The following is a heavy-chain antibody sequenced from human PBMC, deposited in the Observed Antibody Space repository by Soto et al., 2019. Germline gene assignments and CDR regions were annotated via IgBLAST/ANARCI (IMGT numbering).Heavy chain of an antibody. D-gene: IGHD1-26*01. CDR3: ARGGSYNDL. V-gene: IGHV1-2*02. CDR1: GNTYTIYF. CDR2: INSVSGGT. Sequence: ASVKVSCKASGNTYTIYFIHWLRLAPGQGLEWLGWINSVSGGTNYAHKFLGRVTMTRERSTTTALMELRGLRSDDTAVYYCARGGSYNDLWGQGTLVTISS. J-gene: IGHJ5*02.